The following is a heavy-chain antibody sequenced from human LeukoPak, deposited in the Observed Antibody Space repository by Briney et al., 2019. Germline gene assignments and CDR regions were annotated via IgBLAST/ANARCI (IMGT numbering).Heavy chain of an antibody. V-gene: IGHV4-4*07. Sequence: PSETLSLTCTVSGGSVRRYYWSWIRQPAGKGREGIGRLYTSGCTNYNPSLKSRVTMSGDTSKNQVSLKLNTVTAADTAVYYCARDLDPAMANNWFDPWGGRSQLSVCS. D-gene: IGHD5-18*01. CDR1: GGSVRRYY. J-gene: IGHJ5*02. CDR3: ARDLDPAMANNWFDP. CDR2: LYTSGCT.